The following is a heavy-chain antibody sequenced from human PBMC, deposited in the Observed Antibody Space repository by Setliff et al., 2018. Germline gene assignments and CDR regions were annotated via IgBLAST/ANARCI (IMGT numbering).Heavy chain of an antibody. Sequence: LSLTCTVSGGSISSHYWTWIRQPAGKGLERIGRLYTSGDTNYNPSLKSRVSMSLDTSKNQFSLKLSSVTAADTAVYYCARDRVVVLAGRRGFYFDYWGQGTLVTVSS. CDR3: ARDRVVVLAGRRGFYFDY. CDR2: LYTSGDT. J-gene: IGHJ4*02. CDR1: GGSISSHY. V-gene: IGHV4-4*07. D-gene: IGHD2-15*01.